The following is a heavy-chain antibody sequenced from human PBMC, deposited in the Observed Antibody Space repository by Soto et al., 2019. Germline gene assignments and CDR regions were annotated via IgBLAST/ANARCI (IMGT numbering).Heavy chain of an antibody. Sequence: QVQLVESGGGVVQPGRSMRLSCAASGFTFSSYGMHWVRQAPGKGLEWVAVISYDGSNKYYADSVKGRFTISRDNSKNTLYLQMNSLRAEDTAVYYCAKMGGYSGYDDSYYYGMDVWGQVTTVTVSS. J-gene: IGHJ6*02. V-gene: IGHV3-30*18. CDR1: GFTFSSYG. CDR2: ISYDGSNK. CDR3: AKMGGYSGYDDSYYYGMDV. D-gene: IGHD5-12*01.